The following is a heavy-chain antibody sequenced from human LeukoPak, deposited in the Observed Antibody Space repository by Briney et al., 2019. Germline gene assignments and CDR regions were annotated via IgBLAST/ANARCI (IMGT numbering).Heavy chain of an antibody. CDR2: LYNAGST. CDR1: GFIVSNNY. Sequence: GGSLRLSCVAPGFIVSNNYMSWVRQAPGKGLEWVSVLYNAGSTYYADSVKGRFTISRDNSKNTLYLQMYSLRAEDTAVYYCASPKGLFDYFDYWGQGILVTVYS. CDR3: ASPKGLFDYFDY. D-gene: IGHD3-22*01. V-gene: IGHV3-53*01. J-gene: IGHJ4*02.